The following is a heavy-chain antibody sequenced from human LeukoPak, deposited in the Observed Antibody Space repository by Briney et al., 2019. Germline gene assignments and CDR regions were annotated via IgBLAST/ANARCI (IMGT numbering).Heavy chain of an antibody. Sequence: PSETLSLTCTVSGDFISSYYWSWIRQPAGKGLEWIGRIYTSGSTNYNPSLKSRVTMSVDTSKNQFSLKLSSVTAADTAVYYCATSYSSSWTGNAFDIWGQGTMVTVSS. J-gene: IGHJ3*02. CDR2: IYTSGST. CDR3: ATSYSSSWTGNAFDI. V-gene: IGHV4-4*07. CDR1: GDFISSYY. D-gene: IGHD6-13*01.